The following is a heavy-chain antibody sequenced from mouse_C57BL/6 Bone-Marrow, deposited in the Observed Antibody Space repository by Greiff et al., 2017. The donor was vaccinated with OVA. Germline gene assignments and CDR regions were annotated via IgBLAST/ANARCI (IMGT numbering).Heavy chain of an antibody. Sequence: VQLQESGAELVKPGASVKMSCKASGYTFTSYWITWVKQRPGQGLEWIGDIYPGSGSTNYNEKFKSKATLTVDTSSSTAYMQLSSLTSEDSAVYYCANYYGSSYLYYFDYWGQGTTLTVSS. CDR3: ANYYGSSYLYYFDY. J-gene: IGHJ2*01. CDR1: GYTFTSYW. V-gene: IGHV1-55*01. D-gene: IGHD1-1*01. CDR2: IYPGSGST.